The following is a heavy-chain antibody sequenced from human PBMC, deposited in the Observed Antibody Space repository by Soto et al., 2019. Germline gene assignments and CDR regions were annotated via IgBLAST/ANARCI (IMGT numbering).Heavy chain of an antibody. CDR1: GFSLSTSGVG. V-gene: IGHV2-5*02. D-gene: IGHD1-7*01. Sequence: QITLKESGPTLVIPTQTLTLTCTFSGFSLSTSGVGVGWIRQPPGKALEWLGIIYWDDDKRYSPSLRSRLTFTKDTSKNQVVLTMTNMDPVDTATYYCAHRHRQYTWNSVYFDYWGQGTLVTVSS. CDR3: AHRHRQYTWNSVYFDY. CDR2: IYWDDDK. J-gene: IGHJ4*02.